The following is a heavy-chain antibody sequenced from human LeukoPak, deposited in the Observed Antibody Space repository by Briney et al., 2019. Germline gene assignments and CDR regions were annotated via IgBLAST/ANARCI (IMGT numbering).Heavy chain of an antibody. Sequence: SETLSLTCTVSGGSFNNYYWNWIRQPAGKGLEWIGRIYSSGSTDYNPSLKSRVTMSVDTSKNQFSLNLTSVTAADTAVYYCAREGNYYDSSGYYHTFDYWGQGTLVTVSS. CDR1: GGSFNNYY. V-gene: IGHV4-4*07. CDR3: AREGNYYDSSGYYHTFDY. D-gene: IGHD3-22*01. J-gene: IGHJ4*02. CDR2: IYSSGST.